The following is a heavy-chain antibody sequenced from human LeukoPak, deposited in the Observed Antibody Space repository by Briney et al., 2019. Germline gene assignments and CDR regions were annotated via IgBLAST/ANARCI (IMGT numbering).Heavy chain of an antibody. Sequence: GGSLRLSCEVSGITFSSLWMSWFRQAPGKGLEWVSVIYSGGSTYYADSVKGRFTISRDNSKNTLYLQMNSLRAEDTAVYYCARDQGSWGQGTLVTVSS. V-gene: IGHV3-53*01. CDR1: GITFSSLW. J-gene: IGHJ4*02. CDR2: IYSGGST. D-gene: IGHD3-10*01. CDR3: ARDQGS.